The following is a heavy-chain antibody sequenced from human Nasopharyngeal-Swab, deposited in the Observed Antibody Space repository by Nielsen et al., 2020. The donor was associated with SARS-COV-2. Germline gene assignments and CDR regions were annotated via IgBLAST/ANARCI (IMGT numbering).Heavy chain of an antibody. V-gene: IGHV3-15*01. CDR2: IKSKTDGGTT. CDR3: TTAYCSGGSCYRDAFDI. D-gene: IGHD2-15*01. J-gene: IGHJ3*02. Sequence: VRQAPGKGLEWVGRIKSKTDGGTTDYAAPVTGRFTISRDDSKNTLYLQMNSLKTEDTAVYYCTTAYCSGGSCYRDAFDIWGQGTMVTVSS.